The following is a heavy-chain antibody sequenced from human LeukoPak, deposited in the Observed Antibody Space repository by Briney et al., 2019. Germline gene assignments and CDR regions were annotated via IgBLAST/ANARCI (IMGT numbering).Heavy chain of an antibody. D-gene: IGHD1-26*01. Sequence: GGSLRLSCAASGFTFSSYWMSWVRQAPGKGLEWVANIKQAGSEKYYVDSVKGRFTISRDNAKNSLYLQMHSLRAEDTAVYYCPTEGAANGYCGQGTLFTVSS. CDR3: PTEGAANGY. J-gene: IGHJ4*02. V-gene: IGHV3-7*01. CDR2: IKQAGSEK. CDR1: GFTFSSYW.